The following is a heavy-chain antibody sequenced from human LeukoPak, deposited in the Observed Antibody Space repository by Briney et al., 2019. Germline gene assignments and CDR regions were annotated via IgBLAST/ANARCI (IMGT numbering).Heavy chain of an antibody. CDR2: INTNTGNP. CDR3: ARGSIGEHHHFDY. D-gene: IGHD3-10*01. CDR1: GYTFTSYA. V-gene: IGHV7-4-1*02. J-gene: IGHJ4*02. Sequence: ASVKVSCKASGYTFTSYAMNWVRQAPGQGLEGMGWINTNTGNPTYAPGFTGRFVFSLDPSVSTAYLQISSLKAEDTAVYYCARGSIGEHHHFDYWGQGTLVTVSS.